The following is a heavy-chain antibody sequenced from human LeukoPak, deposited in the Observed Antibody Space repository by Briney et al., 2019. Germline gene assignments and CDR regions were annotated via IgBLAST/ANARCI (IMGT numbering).Heavy chain of an antibody. CDR3: ARGGYSSGLDY. J-gene: IGHJ4*02. CDR2: VDTDGSGT. D-gene: IGHD6-19*01. CDR1: GITFNNYW. Sequence: GGSLRLSCEASGITFNNYWLHWVRQAPGKGLVWVSRVDTDGSGTIYADSVKGRFTVSRDNAKNTLYLQMISLRAEGTAVYYCARGGYSSGLDYWGQGILVNVSS. V-gene: IGHV3-74*01.